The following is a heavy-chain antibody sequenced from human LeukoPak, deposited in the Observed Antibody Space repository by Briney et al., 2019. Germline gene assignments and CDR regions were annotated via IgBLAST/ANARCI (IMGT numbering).Heavy chain of an antibody. CDR1: GFSFRTYF. V-gene: IGHV3-21*01. J-gene: IGHJ5*02. D-gene: IGHD5-12*01. CDR2: ISPSGTST. Sequence: GGSLRLSCAVSGFSFRTYFFHWVRQAPGKGLEWVSSISPSGTSTYYADSVKGRFSISRDNTKSSLYLQMNSLGADDTAVYFCSRAEYSASTRKHSFDRWGQGTLVTVSS. CDR3: SRAEYSASTRKHSFDR.